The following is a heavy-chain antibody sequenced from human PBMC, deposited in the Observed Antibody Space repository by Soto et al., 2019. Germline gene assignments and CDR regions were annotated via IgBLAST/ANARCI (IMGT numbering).Heavy chain of an antibody. V-gene: IGHV4-59*08. CDR2: IDYGGSP. CDR1: GGSINGYY. J-gene: IGHJ3*02. CDR3: ARRGRAWSWGAFDI. Sequence: QVQLRESGPGLVEPSETLSLNCTVSGGSINGYYWSWIRQSPGKGLEWMGYIDYGGSPNFNPSLRSRVTMSVDTSKNQFSLKLNSVTAADTAVYYCARRGRAWSWGAFDIWGLGTMVVVSS. D-gene: IGHD3-16*01.